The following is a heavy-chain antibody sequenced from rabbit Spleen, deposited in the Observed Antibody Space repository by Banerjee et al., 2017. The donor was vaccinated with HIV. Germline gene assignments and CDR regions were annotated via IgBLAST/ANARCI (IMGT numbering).Heavy chain of an antibody. CDR2: INASTGKP. V-gene: IGHV1S45*01. J-gene: IGHJ4*01. CDR3: ARDLVGVIGWNFYL. D-gene: IGHD1-1*01. CDR1: GFSFSDRDV. Sequence: QEQLVESGGGLVQPEGSLTLTCKASGFSFSDRDVMCWVRQAPGKGLEWIACINASTGKPVYATWAKGRFTISRTSSTPVTLRMTSLTAADRATYFCARDLVGVIGWNFYLWGQGTLVTVS.